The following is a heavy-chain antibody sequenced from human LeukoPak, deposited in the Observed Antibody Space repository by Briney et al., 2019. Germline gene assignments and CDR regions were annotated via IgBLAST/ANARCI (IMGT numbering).Heavy chain of an antibody. CDR3: ARVPIYCGGDCSNWFDP. J-gene: IGHJ5*02. D-gene: IGHD2-21*02. V-gene: IGHV1-2*02. CDR2: INPDSGGT. CDR1: GYTFTGYY. Sequence: ASVKVSCKASGYTFTGYYMHWVRQAPGQGREGMGWINPDSGGTNYAQKFQGRVTMTRDPSIRTAYMELSRLRSDDTAVYYCARVPIYCGGDCSNWFDPWGQGTLVTVSS.